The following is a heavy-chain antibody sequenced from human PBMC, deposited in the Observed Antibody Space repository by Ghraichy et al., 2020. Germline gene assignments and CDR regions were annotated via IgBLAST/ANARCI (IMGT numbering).Heavy chain of an antibody. CDR3: ARSLATVTNYYYYSMDV. CDR2: INPNSGGP. D-gene: IGHD4-11*01. V-gene: IGHV1-2*04. Sequence: ASVKVSCKACGYNFTDYYIHWVRQAPGQGLEWMGWINPNSGGPNYAQKFQGWVTMTRATSISTADIELRRLMSDDTAKYYCARSLATVTNYYYYSMDVWGQGTTVTVSS. CDR1: GYNFTDYY. J-gene: IGHJ6*02.